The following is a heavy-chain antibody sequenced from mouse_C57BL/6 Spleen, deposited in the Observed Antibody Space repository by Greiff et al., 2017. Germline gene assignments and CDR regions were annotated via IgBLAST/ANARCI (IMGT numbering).Heavy chain of an antibody. V-gene: IGHV1-64*01. D-gene: IGHD1-1*01. CDR1: GYTFTSYW. CDR3: ASSFRYYYDRYWYSMDY. CDR2: INPNNGST. J-gene: IGHJ4*01. Sequence: VQLQQPGAELVKPGASVKLSCKASGYTFTSYWMHWVKQRPGQGLEWIGMINPNNGSTNYNEKFKSKATLTVDKSSSTAYMQLSSLTSEDSAVYACASSFRYYYDRYWYSMDYWGQGTALTVSS.